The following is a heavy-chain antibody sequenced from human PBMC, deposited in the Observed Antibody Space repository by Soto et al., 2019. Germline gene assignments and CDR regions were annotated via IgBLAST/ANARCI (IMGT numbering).Heavy chain of an antibody. V-gene: IGHV4-34*01. CDR2: INHSGST. D-gene: IGHD3-22*01. J-gene: IGHJ5*02. CDR3: SSSGIVGRAANTWFDX. Sequence: SETLSLTYAVYGGSFSDYSWNWNWIRQPQGKELELIGYINHSGSTSRNPSLKSRVTLSLDKSKNQFSLILTSVTAADTAVYYCSSSGIVGRAANTWFDXWGQGILVTVTX. CDR1: GGSFSDYSWN.